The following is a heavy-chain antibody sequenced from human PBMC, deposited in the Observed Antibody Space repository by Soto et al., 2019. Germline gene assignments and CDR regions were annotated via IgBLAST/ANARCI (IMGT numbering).Heavy chain of an antibody. Sequence: ASVKVSCKASGYTFSTSGMSWLRQAPGQGLEWMGWISTYNGDTNDAPKFQDRVTMTSDTSTSTVYMELRSLRSDDTAVYYCARTLYGDNVDYWGQGTLVTVSS. CDR2: ISTYNGDT. J-gene: IGHJ4*02. CDR3: ARTLYGDNVDY. CDR1: GYTFSTSG. V-gene: IGHV1-18*01. D-gene: IGHD4-17*01.